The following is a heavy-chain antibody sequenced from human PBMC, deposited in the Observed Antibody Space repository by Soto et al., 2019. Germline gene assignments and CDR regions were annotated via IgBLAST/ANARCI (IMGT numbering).Heavy chain of an antibody. CDR3: ARARGYSGRYYFDY. Sequence: GASVKVSCKASGGTFSSYAISWLRQAPGQGLEWMGGIIPIFGTANYAQKFQGRVTITADKSTSTAYMELSSLRSEDTAVYYCARARGYSGRYYFDYWGQGTLVTVSS. D-gene: IGHD5-12*01. CDR2: IIPIFGTA. V-gene: IGHV1-69*06. CDR1: GGTFSSYA. J-gene: IGHJ4*02.